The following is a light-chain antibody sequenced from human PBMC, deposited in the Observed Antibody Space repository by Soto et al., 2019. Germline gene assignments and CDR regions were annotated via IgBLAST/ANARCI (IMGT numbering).Light chain of an antibody. J-gene: IGKJ1*01. Sequence: EIVLTQSPGTLSLSPGERATLSCRASQSVSSSYLAWYQQKPGQAPRLLIYGASSRATGIPARFTGSGSGTEFTLTISSLQSEDFALYYCQQYKNWPRTFGQGTKVDIK. CDR2: GAS. CDR3: QQYKNWPRT. V-gene: IGKV3D-15*01. CDR1: QSVSSSY.